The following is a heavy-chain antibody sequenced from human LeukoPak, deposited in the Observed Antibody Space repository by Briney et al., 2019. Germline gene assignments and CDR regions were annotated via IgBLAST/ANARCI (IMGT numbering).Heavy chain of an antibody. Sequence: PSETLSLTCTVSGGSISSGSYYWGWIRQPPGKGLEWIGSINYSGSTYYNPSLKSRVTISVDTSKNQFSLKLSSVTAADTAVYYCASNFYYYDSSGYPPPFDYWGQGTLVTVSS. CDR3: ASNFYYYDSSGYPPPFDY. V-gene: IGHV4-39*01. CDR2: INYSGST. J-gene: IGHJ4*02. CDR1: GGSISSGSYY. D-gene: IGHD3-22*01.